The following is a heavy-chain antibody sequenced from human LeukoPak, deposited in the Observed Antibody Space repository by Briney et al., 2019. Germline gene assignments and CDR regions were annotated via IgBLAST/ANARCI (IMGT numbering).Heavy chain of an antibody. V-gene: IGHV4-34*01. CDR1: GGSFSGYY. Sequence: SETLSLTCAVYGGSFSGYYWSWIRQPPGKGLEWIGEINHSGSTNYNPSLKSRVTISVDTSKNQFSLKLSSVTAADTAVYYCARVGGYDFPYYYYYYMDVWGKGTTVTVSS. CDR3: ARVGGYDFPYYYYYYMDV. CDR2: INHSGST. J-gene: IGHJ6*03. D-gene: IGHD5-12*01.